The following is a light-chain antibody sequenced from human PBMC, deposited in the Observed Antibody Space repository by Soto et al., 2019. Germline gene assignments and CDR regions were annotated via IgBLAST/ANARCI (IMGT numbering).Light chain of an antibody. J-gene: IGLJ2*01. CDR2: EVS. Sequence: QSALTQPASVSGSPGQSITISCTGTNSDIGGYDYVSWYQHHPGKAPRLMIFEVSNRPSGVSDRFSGSKSGDTASLTVSGLQAEDEADYYCSSYSTTTTLLFGGGTKVTVL. CDR1: NSDIGGYDY. CDR3: SSYSTTTTLL. V-gene: IGLV2-14*01.